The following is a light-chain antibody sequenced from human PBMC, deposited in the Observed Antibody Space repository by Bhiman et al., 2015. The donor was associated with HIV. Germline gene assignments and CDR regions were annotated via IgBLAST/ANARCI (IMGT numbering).Light chain of an antibody. CDR3: SSYTSTRTWV. V-gene: IGLV2-14*03. Sequence: QSALTQPASVSGSPGQSITISCTGTSRDVGGYDYVSWYQQHPGKAPKIIIYDVNNRPSGVSNRFSGSKSGNTASLTISGLQAEDEADYYCSSYTSTRTWVFGGGTKLTVL. J-gene: IGLJ3*02. CDR2: DVN. CDR1: SRDVGGYDY.